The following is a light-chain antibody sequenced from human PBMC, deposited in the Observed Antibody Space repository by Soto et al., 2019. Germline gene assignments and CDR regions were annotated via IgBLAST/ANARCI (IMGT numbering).Light chain of an antibody. Sequence: AILLTQSPSSLSASVGDRVTITCRASQGIDTSLAWYQQKPGKAPKLLIYDASSLESGDPSRFSGSASGTDFTISISRMQNEDFGTYYCLQDYTHPWQFGQGTTGDMK. CDR3: LQDYTHPWQ. V-gene: IGKV1-13*02. CDR2: DAS. CDR1: QGIDTS. J-gene: IGKJ1*01.